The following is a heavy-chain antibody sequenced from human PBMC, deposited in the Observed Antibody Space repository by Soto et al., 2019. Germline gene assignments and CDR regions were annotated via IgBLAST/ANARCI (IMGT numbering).Heavy chain of an antibody. CDR3: ARDFDVNTALDYWYFDL. D-gene: IGHD5-18*01. CDR2: IYGSGRT. J-gene: IGHJ2*01. V-gene: IGHV4-4*07. Sequence: QVQLQESGPGLVKPSETLSLTCTVSGGSTTNYYWSWLRQPVGKGLEYIGRIYGSGRTNYNPSLKNRVTMSVSLNQMSLRLTSVTAADTAVYYCARDFDVNTALDYWYFDLWGRGALVTVSS. CDR1: GGSTTNYY.